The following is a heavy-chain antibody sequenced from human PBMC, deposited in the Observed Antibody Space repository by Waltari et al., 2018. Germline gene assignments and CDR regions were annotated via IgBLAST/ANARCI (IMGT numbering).Heavy chain of an antibody. CDR2: IRSKAYGGKT. D-gene: IGHD2-15*01. CDR1: GFTFGDYA. CDR3: TRDRCSGGSCYQDEDWFDP. Sequence: EVQLVESGGGLVQPGRSLRLSCTASGFTFGDYAMSWFRRDQGKGLEWVGFIRSKAYGGKTEYAASVKGRVTISRDDSKSIAYLQMNSLKTEDTAVYYCTRDRCSGGSCYQDEDWFDPWGQGTLVTVSS. V-gene: IGHV3-49*03. J-gene: IGHJ5*02.